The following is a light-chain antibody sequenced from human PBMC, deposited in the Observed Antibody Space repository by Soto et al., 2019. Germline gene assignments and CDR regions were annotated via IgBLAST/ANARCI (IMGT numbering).Light chain of an antibody. CDR3: YSAATGV. CDR2: KDS. CDR1: VLAKKY. V-gene: IGLV3-27*01. Sequence: SYELTQPSSVSVSPGQTARITCSGDVLAKKYARWFQQKPGQAPVLVIYKDSERPSGIPERFSGSSSGTTVTLTISGAQVEDEADYYCYSAATGVFGTGTQLTVL. J-gene: IGLJ1*01.